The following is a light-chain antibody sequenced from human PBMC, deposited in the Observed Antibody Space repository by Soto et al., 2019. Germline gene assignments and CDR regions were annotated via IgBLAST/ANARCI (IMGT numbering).Light chain of an antibody. J-gene: IGLJ2*01. Sequence: QSVLTQPASVSGSPGQSITISCTGTSSDLGYFKLVAWYQQHPGKAPKLIIYEGTKRPSGVSNRFSGSQAGNTASLTISGLQREDGADYFRCAYEAFDLVFGGGTKVTVL. CDR2: EGT. V-gene: IGLV2-23*01. CDR3: CAYEAFDLV. CDR1: SSDLGYFKL.